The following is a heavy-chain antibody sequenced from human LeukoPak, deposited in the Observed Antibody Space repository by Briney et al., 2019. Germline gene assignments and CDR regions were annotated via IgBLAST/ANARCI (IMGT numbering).Heavy chain of an antibody. Sequence: GGSLRLSCAASGFTVSYNYMNWVRQAPGTGLERVSVVYSGGSTYYADSVKGRFTISRDNSKNTVYLQMNSLRAEDTAVYFCASGGSYGLLDYWGQGTLVTVSS. CDR1: GFTVSYNY. D-gene: IGHD5-18*01. CDR2: VYSGGST. V-gene: IGHV3-53*01. J-gene: IGHJ4*02. CDR3: ASGGSYGLLDY.